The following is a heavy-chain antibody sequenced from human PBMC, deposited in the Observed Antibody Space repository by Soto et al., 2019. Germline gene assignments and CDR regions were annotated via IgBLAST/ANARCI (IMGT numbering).Heavy chain of an antibody. V-gene: IGHV1-3*01. CDR1: GYTFTSYA. D-gene: IGHD2-15*01. J-gene: IGHJ4*02. CDR2: INAGNGNT. Sequence: GASVKVSCKASGYTFTSYAMHWVRQAPGQRLEWMGWINAGNGNTKYSQKFQGRVTITRDTSASTAYMELSSLRSEDTAVYYCARTLHYCSGGSCYSNPGYWGQGTLVTVSS. CDR3: ARTLHYCSGGSCYSNPGY.